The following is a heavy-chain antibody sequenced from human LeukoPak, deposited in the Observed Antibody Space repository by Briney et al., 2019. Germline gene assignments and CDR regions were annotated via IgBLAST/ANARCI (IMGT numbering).Heavy chain of an antibody. V-gene: IGHV4-59*01. J-gene: IGHJ2*01. CDR2: IYYSGST. CDR3: ARGTGYSSSWYGGWYFDL. CDR1: GGSFSGYY. D-gene: IGHD6-13*01. Sequence: SETLSLTCAVYGGSFSGYYWSWLRQPPGKGLEWIGYIYYSGSTNYNPSLKSRVTISVDTSKNQFSLKLSSVTAADTAVYYCARGTGYSSSWYGGWYFDLWGRGTLVTVSS.